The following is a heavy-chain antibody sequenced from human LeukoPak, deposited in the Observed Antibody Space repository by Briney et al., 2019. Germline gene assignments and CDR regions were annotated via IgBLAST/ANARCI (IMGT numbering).Heavy chain of an antibody. Sequence: PGGSLRLSCAASGFTFSNVRMSWVRQAPGKGLEWVAVISYDGNNKYYADSVEGRFTISRDTPKNTVYLQMSSLRAEDMAVYYCARDHFRPIAATGQEAHWGQGTLVTVSS. J-gene: IGHJ4*02. CDR3: ARDHFRPIAATGQEAH. V-gene: IGHV3-30-3*01. D-gene: IGHD6-25*01. CDR1: GFTFSNVR. CDR2: ISYDGNNK.